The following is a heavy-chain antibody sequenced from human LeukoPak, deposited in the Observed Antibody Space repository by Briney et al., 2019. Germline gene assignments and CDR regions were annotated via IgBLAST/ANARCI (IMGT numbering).Heavy chain of an antibody. Sequence: GASVKVSCKASGYTFTSYGISWVRQAPGQGLEWMGWISAYNGNTNYAQKLQGRVTMTTDTSTSTAYMELRSLRSDDTAVYYCAREVLRYFDWLRVPSCALDYWGQGTLVTVSS. CDR1: GYTFTSYG. V-gene: IGHV1-18*01. J-gene: IGHJ4*02. CDR3: AREVLRYFDWLRVPSCALDY. CDR2: ISAYNGNT. D-gene: IGHD3-9*01.